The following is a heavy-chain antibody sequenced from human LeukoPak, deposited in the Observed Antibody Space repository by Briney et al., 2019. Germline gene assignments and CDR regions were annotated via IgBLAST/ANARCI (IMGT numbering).Heavy chain of an antibody. CDR1: VGSISSYN. V-gene: IGHV4-4*07. CDR2: IYTRGST. Sequence: SETLSLTCTVSVGSISSYNWSWIREPPGRGREWIGRIYTRGSTNSTPSLKRPVTMSVETFKNKFSLKLSCVTAADTAVYYFAARVRDRYCSSISCYGDAFDIWGQGTMVTVSS. CDR3: AARVRDRYCSSISCYGDAFDI. J-gene: IGHJ3*02. D-gene: IGHD2-2*01.